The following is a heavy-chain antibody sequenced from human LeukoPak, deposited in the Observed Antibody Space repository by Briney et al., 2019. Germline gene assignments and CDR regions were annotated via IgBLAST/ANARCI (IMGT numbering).Heavy chain of an antibody. CDR2: IYYSGST. Sequence: SETLSLTCTVSGGSISSSSNYWGWIRQPPGKGLEWIGSIYYSGSTHHNPSLKSRVTILVDTSKNQFSLKLSSVTAADTAVYYCARGALRYSDYWGQGTLVTVSS. CDR1: GGSISSSSNY. CDR3: ARGALRYSDY. V-gene: IGHV4-39*01. D-gene: IGHD3-9*01. J-gene: IGHJ4*02.